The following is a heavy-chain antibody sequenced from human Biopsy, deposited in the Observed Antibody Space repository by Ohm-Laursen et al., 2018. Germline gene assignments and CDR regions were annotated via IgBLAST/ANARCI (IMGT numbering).Heavy chain of an antibody. CDR2: MNHGGST. J-gene: IGHJ3*02. D-gene: IGHD1-26*01. Sequence: GTLSLTCAVSGGSFSGYYWSWIRQPPGKGLEWIGEMNHGGSTNYNSSLKSRVTISVDTSKNHFSLNLNSVTAADTAVYYCAGIVLGPTNDAFDIWGQGTMVTVSS. CDR1: GGSFSGYY. CDR3: AGIVLGPTNDAFDI. V-gene: IGHV4-34*01.